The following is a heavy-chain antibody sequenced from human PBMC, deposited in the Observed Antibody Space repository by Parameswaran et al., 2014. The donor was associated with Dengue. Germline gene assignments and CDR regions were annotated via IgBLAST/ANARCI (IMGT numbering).Heavy chain of an antibody. CDR2: IQDSGSA. J-gene: IGHJ6*02. D-gene: IGHD3-22*01. Sequence: RWIRQPPGKGLEWIGFIQDSGSAYYNPSLKSRVTISLDTSKNHFSLLLTSVTSADTAVYSCARGHTSAWGNYYSYGLDVWGQGTTVTVSS. V-gene: IGHV4-31*02. CDR3: ARGHTSAWGNYYSYGLDV.